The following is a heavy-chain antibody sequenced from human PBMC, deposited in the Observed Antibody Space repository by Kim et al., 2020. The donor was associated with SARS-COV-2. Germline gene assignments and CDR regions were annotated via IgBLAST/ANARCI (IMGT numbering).Heavy chain of an antibody. J-gene: IGHJ6*02. CDR3: ARGGYYYDSSGYYMDV. V-gene: IGHV3-64*01. Sequence: SVKGRFTISRDNSKNTLYLQMGSLRAEDMAVYYCARGGYYYDSSGYYMDVWGQGTTVTVSS. D-gene: IGHD3-22*01.